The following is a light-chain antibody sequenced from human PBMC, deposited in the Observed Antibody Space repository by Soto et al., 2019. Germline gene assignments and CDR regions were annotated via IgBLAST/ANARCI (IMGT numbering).Light chain of an antibody. Sequence: DIQMTQSPSSLSASVGDRVTITCRASQSIRNYLNWYQQKPGKAPKVLIYAASSLQSGVPSRFSGSGSGTEFTPTTSSLQPEDFATYYCQQSSSPPLTFGPGTKVAVK. CDR1: QSIRNY. V-gene: IGKV1-39*01. CDR2: AAS. CDR3: QQSSSPPLT. J-gene: IGKJ3*01.